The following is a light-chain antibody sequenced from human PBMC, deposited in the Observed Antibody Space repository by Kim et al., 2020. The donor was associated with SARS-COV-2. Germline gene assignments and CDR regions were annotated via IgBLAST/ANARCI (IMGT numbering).Light chain of an antibody. Sequence: LTQPPSVSVAPGRTTTITCGGDNIASKSVHWYQQKPGQAPVLVIYYDSDRPSGIPERFSGSNSGNTATLTISRVDAEDEADYYCQVWDSSSDHYVFG. V-gene: IGLV3-21*04. CDR3: QVWDSSSDHYV. CDR2: YDS. J-gene: IGLJ1*01. CDR1: NIASKS.